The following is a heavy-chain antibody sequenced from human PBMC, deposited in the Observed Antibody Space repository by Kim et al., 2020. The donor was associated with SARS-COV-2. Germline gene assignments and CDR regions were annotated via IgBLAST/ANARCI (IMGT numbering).Heavy chain of an antibody. J-gene: IGHJ1*01. Sequence: GGSLRLSCATSGFTFSSYYMYWARQAPGKGPVWVSRIRGDGADITYADSVKGRFTISRDNAKNTLYLQMNSLRAEDTAVYYCARVGYYDNSGYYGYFHHWGQGTLVTVSS. CDR3: ARVGYYDNSGYYGYFHH. CDR2: IRGDGADI. V-gene: IGHV3-74*03. CDR1: GFTFSSYY. D-gene: IGHD3-22*01.